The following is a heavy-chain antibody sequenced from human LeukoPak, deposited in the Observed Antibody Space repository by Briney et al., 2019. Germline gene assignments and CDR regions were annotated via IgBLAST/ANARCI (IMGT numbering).Heavy chain of an antibody. CDR2: ISSSGSTI. J-gene: IGHJ4*02. CDR3: ARASGSGSYSDE. CDR1: GFTFSSYE. Sequence: GGSLRLSCAASGFTFSSYEMNWVRQAPGKGLEWVSYISSSGSTIYYADSVKGRFTISRDNSKNTLYLQMNSLRAEDTAVYYCARASGSGSYSDEWGQGTLVTVSS. D-gene: IGHD3-10*01. V-gene: IGHV3-48*03.